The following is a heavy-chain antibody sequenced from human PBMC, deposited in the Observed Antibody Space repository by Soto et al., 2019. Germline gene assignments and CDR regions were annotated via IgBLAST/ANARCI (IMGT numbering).Heavy chain of an antibody. Sequence: SVKVSCKASGGTFSSYAISWVRQAPGQGLEWMGGIIPTFGTANYAQKFQGRVTITADESTSTAYMELSSLRSEDTAVYYCASRTMIVVAPFDYWGQGTLVTVSS. V-gene: IGHV1-69*13. CDR3: ASRTMIVVAPFDY. CDR1: GGTFSSYA. D-gene: IGHD3-22*01. CDR2: IIPTFGTA. J-gene: IGHJ4*02.